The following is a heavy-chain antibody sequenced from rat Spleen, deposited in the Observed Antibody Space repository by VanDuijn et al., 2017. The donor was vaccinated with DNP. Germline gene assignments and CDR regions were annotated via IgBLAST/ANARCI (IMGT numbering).Heavy chain of an antibody. CDR3: ANWDY. Sequence: QVQLKESGPGLVQPSQTLSLTCPVSGFSLTSYHVHWVRQPPGKGLEWMGRIQSGGSTDYNSALKSRLSISRDTSKSQVFLKMNSVQTEDTAMYFCANWDYWGQGVMVTVSS. CDR1: GFSLTSYH. D-gene: IGHD4-2*01. J-gene: IGHJ2*01. V-gene: IGHV2-27*01. CDR2: IQSGGST.